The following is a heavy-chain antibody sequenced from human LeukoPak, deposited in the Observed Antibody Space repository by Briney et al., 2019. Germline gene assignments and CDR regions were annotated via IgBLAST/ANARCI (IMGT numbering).Heavy chain of an antibody. CDR1: GFTFSSYS. V-gene: IGHV3-21*01. D-gene: IGHD1-26*01. CDR3: ARGSKWELQYYFDY. Sequence: PGGSLRLSCAASGFTFSSYSMNWVRQAPGKGLEWVSSISSSSSYIYYADSVKGRFTISRDNAKNSLYLQMNSLRAEDTAVYYCARGSKWELQYYFDYWGQGTLVTVSS. J-gene: IGHJ4*02. CDR2: ISSSSSYI.